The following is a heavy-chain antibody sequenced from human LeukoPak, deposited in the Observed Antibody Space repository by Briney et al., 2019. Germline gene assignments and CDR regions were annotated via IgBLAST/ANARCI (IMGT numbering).Heavy chain of an antibody. D-gene: IGHD2-15*01. CDR2: INPAGSET. J-gene: IGHJ4*02. V-gene: IGHV3-7*01. Sequence: GGSLRLSCAASGFSFSAYLMTWVRQAPGTGPEWVANINPAGSETYYVDPVKGRFSISRDNAKNLVYLQMNSLRAEDTAVYHCARFGYVAAVDVWGQGTPVTVSS. CDR1: GFSFSAYL. CDR3: ARFGYVAAVDV.